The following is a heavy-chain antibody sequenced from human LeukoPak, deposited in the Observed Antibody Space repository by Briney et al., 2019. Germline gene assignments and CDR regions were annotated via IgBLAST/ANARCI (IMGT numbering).Heavy chain of an antibody. CDR3: ARDRYCSSTSCYDPGYNWFDP. D-gene: IGHD2-2*01. V-gene: IGHV1-18*01. CDR1: GYTFTSYG. CDR2: ISAYNGNT. Sequence: ASVKVSCKASGYTFTSYGISWVRQAPGQGLEGMGWISAYNGNTNYAQKLQGRVTMTTDTSTSTAYMELRSLRSDDTAVYYCARDRYCSSTSCYDPGYNWFDPWGQGTLVTVSS. J-gene: IGHJ5*02.